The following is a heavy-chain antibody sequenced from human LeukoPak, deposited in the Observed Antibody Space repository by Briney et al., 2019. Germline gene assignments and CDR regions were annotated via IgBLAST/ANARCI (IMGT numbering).Heavy chain of an antibody. CDR3: AKGARLRANSYYIDS. CDR1: GFTFDDYA. V-gene: IGHV3-9*03. CDR2: ISWNRGSI. Sequence: GGSLRLSCAASGFTFDDYAMHWVRQAPGKGLEWVSGISWNRGSIGYADSVKGRFTISRDNAKNSLYLQMNSLRADDMALYYCAKGARLRANSYYIDSWGQGTLVTVSS. J-gene: IGHJ4*02. D-gene: IGHD5-12*01.